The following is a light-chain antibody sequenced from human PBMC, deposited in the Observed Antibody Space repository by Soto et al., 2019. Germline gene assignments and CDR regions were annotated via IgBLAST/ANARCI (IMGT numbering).Light chain of an antibody. CDR3: QQYNNWPPLT. V-gene: IGKV3-15*01. J-gene: IGKJ4*01. CDR1: QSVSSN. Sequence: EIVMTQSPATLSVSPGERATLSCRASQSVSSNLAWYQQKPGQAPRLLIYAASTRATGIPARFSGSGSGTEFTLTISSLQSEDFAVYYCQQYNNWPPLTFGGGTTVEIK. CDR2: AAS.